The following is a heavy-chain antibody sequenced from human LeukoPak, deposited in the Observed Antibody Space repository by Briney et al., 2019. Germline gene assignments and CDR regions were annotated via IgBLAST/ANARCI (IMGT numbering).Heavy chain of an antibody. V-gene: IGHV1-46*01. CDR3: ARDWWYYDSSGYYGAFDI. Sequence: GASVKVSCKASGYTFTSYYMHWVRQAPGQGLEWMGIINPSGGSTSYAQKFQGRVTMTRDMSTSTVYMERSSLRSGDTAVYYCARDWWYYDSSGYYGAFDIWGQGTMVTVSS. CDR1: GYTFTSYY. CDR2: INPSGGST. J-gene: IGHJ3*02. D-gene: IGHD3-22*01.